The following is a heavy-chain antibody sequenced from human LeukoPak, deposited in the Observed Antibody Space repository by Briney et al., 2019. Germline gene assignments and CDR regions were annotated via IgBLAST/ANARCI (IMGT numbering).Heavy chain of an antibody. CDR1: GFTFSSYW. V-gene: IGHV3-74*01. CDR2: INSDGSST. CDR3: AKVQQLVPLGY. D-gene: IGHD6-13*01. Sequence: GGSLRLSCAASGFTFSSYWMHWVRQAPGKGLVWVSRINSDGSSTSYADSVKGRFTISRDNAKNTLYLQMTSLRAEDTAVYYCAKVQQLVPLGYWGQGTLVTVSS. J-gene: IGHJ4*02.